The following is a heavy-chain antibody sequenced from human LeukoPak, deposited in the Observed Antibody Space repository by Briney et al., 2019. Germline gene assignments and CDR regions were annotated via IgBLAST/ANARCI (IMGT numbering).Heavy chain of an antibody. CDR1: GFTFSNAW. CDR3: TPYHDSSGSPPY. J-gene: IGHJ4*02. D-gene: IGHD3-22*01. Sequence: GGSLRLSCAASGFTFSNAWMSWVRQAPGKGLEWVGRIKSKTDGGTTDYAAPVKGRFTISRDDSKNTLYLQMNSLKTEDTAVYYCTPYHDSSGSPPYWGQGTLVTVPS. CDR2: IKSKTDGGTT. V-gene: IGHV3-15*01.